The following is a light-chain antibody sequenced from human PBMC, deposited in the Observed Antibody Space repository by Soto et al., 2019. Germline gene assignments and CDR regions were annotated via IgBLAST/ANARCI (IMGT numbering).Light chain of an antibody. V-gene: IGLV2-23*01. CDR3: CSYAGSSTWV. J-gene: IGLJ3*02. Sequence: QSVLTQPASVSGSPGPSITISCTGTSSDVGSYNLVSWYQQHPGKAPKLMIYEGSKRPSGVSNRFSGSKSGNTASLTISGLQAEDEAEYYCCSYAGSSTWVFGGGTKLTVL. CDR1: SSDVGSYNL. CDR2: EGS.